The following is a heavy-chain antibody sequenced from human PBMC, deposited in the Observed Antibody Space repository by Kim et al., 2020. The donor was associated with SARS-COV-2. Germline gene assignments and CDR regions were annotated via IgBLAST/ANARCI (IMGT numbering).Heavy chain of an antibody. CDR2: IKQDGSEK. D-gene: IGHD3-10*01. CDR3: ARAPRGEHGPFDY. J-gene: IGHJ4*02. CDR1: GFTFSSYW. Sequence: GGSLRLSCAASGFTFSSYWMSWVRQAPGKGLEWVANIKQDGSEKYYVDSVKGRFTISRDNAKNSLYLQMNSLRAEDTAVYYCARAPRGEHGPFDYWGQGTLVTVSS. V-gene: IGHV3-7*01.